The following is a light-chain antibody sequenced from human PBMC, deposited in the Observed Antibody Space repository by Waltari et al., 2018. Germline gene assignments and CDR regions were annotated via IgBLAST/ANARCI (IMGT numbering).Light chain of an antibody. Sequence: QSVLTQPPSASGTPGQRVTISCSGSRSNAGNNYLYWYQQLPGTAPKLLIYRNNQRPSGVPDRFSGSKSGTSASLAISGLRSEDEADYYCAAWDDSLSGRVFGGGTKVTVL. J-gene: IGLJ3*02. CDR3: AAWDDSLSGRV. V-gene: IGLV1-47*01. CDR2: RNN. CDR1: RSNAGNNY.